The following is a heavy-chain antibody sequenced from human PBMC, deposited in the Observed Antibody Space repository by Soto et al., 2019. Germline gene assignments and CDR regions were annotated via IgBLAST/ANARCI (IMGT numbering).Heavy chain of an antibody. D-gene: IGHD3-22*01. CDR3: ARDGLLDYDIIGYSTYYYGMDI. V-gene: IGHV1-3*01. CDR1: GYTFTNYA. Sequence: ASVKVSCKASGYTFTNYAVHWVRQAPGQRLEWMGWINAGNGNTRYSQKFQGRVTITRDTSARTAYMELSRLRSDDTAVYYCARDGLLDYDIIGYSTYYYGMDIWGQGTTVTV. J-gene: IGHJ6*02. CDR2: INAGNGNT.